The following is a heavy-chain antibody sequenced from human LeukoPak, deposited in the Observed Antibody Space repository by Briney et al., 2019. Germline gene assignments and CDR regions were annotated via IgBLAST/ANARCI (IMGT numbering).Heavy chain of an antibody. V-gene: IGHV3-23*01. CDR3: AKSIGSGSYYGGDY. CDR2: ISGSGGST. CDR1: GFIFSSYA. J-gene: IGHJ4*02. D-gene: IGHD3-22*01. Sequence: GGSLRLSCAASGFIFSSYAMSWVRQAPGKGLEWVSTISGSGGSTYCADSVKGRFTISRDNSKNTLYLQMNSLRAEDTAVYYCAKSIGSGSYYGGDYWGQGTLVTVSS.